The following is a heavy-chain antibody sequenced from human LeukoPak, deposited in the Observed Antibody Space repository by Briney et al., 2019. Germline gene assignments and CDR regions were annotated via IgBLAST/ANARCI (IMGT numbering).Heavy chain of an antibody. V-gene: IGHV3-74*01. Sequence: PGGSLRLSCAASGFSFSVYWMHWVRQAPGKGPVWVSRIKTDGSITDYADFVKGRFTISRDNAKNTLYLQMNSLRAGDTAVYYCASTPNGVAAIYFDYWGQGTLVTVSS. CDR2: IKTDGSIT. CDR1: GFSFSVYW. D-gene: IGHD2-15*01. J-gene: IGHJ4*02. CDR3: ASTPNGVAAIYFDY.